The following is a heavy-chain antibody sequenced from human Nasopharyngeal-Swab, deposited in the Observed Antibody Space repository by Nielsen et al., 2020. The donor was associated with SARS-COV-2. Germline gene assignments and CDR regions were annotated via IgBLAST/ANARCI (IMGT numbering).Heavy chain of an antibody. CDR1: GFSLSTSGVG. CDR3: AHASSYFSMDV. CDR2: IYWDDDK. V-gene: IGHV2-5*02. J-gene: IGHJ6*02. Sequence: SDSPLVKPTQTLTLTCTFSGFSLSTSGVGVGWIRQPPGKALEWLALIYWDDDKRYSPSLKSRLTITKDTSKNQVVLTMTNMDPVDTATYYCAHASSYFSMDVWGQGTTVTVSS. D-gene: IGHD1-26*01.